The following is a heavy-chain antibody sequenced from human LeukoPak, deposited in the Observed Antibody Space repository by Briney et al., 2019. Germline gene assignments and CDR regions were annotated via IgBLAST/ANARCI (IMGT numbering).Heavy chain of an antibody. D-gene: IGHD7-27*01. Sequence: GSLRLSCAASGFTFSSYVMNWVRQPPGKGLEWIGSIYYSGSTYYNPSLKSRVTISVDTSKNQFSLKLSSVTAADTAVYYCARLDWGSGGSGSFDYWGQGTLVTVSS. J-gene: IGHJ4*02. CDR2: IYYSGST. CDR3: ARLDWGSGGSGSFDY. CDR1: GFTFSSYV. V-gene: IGHV4-39*01.